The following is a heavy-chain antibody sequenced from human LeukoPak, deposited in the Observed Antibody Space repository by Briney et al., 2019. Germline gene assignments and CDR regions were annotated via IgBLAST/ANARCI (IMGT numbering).Heavy chain of an antibody. CDR1: GGSISSYY. J-gene: IGHJ3*02. Sequence: SETLSLTCTVSGGSISSYYWSWLRQPPGKRLEWIGSMYYSGSTNYKPSLKSRVTISVDTSKNQFSLKLSSVTITDTAAYYCARHAYYYDRSGSYEAFDIWGQGTMVTVSS. V-gene: IGHV4-59*08. CDR2: MYYSGST. CDR3: ARHAYYYDRSGSYEAFDI. D-gene: IGHD3-22*01.